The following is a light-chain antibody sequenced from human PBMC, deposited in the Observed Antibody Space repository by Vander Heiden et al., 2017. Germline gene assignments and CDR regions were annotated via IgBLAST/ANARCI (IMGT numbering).Light chain of an antibody. V-gene: IGKV3-15*01. J-gene: IGKJ2*01. CDR1: QSVSSN. CDR3: HEDTNWSYT. Sequence: EIVMTQSPATLSVSPGERATISCRASQSVSSNLARYQQKPGQAPRLLSYGASTSATGIPARFSGSGSGTEFTLTILSLQSEDFAVYYCHEDTNWSYTFGQGTKLEIK. CDR2: GAS.